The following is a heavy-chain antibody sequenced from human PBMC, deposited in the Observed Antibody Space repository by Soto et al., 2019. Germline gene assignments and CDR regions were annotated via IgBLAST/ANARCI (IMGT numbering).Heavy chain of an antibody. CDR2: ISYDGSNK. D-gene: IGHD6-19*01. CDR1: GFTFSSYA. J-gene: IGHJ4*02. V-gene: IGHV3-30-3*01. CDR3: ARDSVAGTLDY. Sequence: VQLVESGGGVVQPGRSLRLSCAASGFTFSSYAMHWVRQAPGKGLEWVAVISYDGSNKYYADSVKGRFTISRDNSKNPLYLQMNSLRAEDTAVYYCARDSVAGTLDYWGQGTLVTVSS.